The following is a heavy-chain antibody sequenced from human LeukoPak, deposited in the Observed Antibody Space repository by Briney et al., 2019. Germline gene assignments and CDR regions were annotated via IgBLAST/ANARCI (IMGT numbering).Heavy chain of an antibody. CDR2: ISGDGGST. Sequence: PGGSLRLSCAASGFTFDDYAMHWVRQAPGKGLEWVSLISGDGGSTYYADSVRGRFTISRDNSKNSLYLQMDSLRTEDTAFYYCAKEIDILGTNAFDIWGQGTMVTVSS. CDR3: AKEIDILGTNAFDI. D-gene: IGHD3-9*01. CDR1: GFTFDDYA. V-gene: IGHV3-43*02. J-gene: IGHJ3*02.